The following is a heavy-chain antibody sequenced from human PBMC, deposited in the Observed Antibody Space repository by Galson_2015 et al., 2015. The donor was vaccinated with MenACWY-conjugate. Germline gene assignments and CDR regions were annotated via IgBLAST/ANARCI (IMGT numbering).Heavy chain of an antibody. V-gene: IGHV3-7*03. CDR2: IKQDGSEK. CDR1: GFTFSSFW. CDR3: ARGGATGDALRY. Sequence: SLRLSCAASGFTFSSFWMSWVRQAPGKGLECVANIKQDGSEKYYVDSVKGRFTFSRDNSQNSLYLQINSLRAEDTAVYYCARGGATGDALRYWGQGTLVTVSS. D-gene: IGHD2-21*01. J-gene: IGHJ4*02.